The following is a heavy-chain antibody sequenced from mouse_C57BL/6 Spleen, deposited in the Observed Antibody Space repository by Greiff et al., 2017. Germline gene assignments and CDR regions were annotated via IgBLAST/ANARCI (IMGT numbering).Heavy chain of an antibody. V-gene: IGHV14-2*01. CDR2: IDPEDGET. CDR1: GFNIKDYY. D-gene: IGHD3-2*02. J-gene: IGHJ2*01. CDR3: AREDQATDY. Sequence: EVQLQQSGAELVKPGASVKLSCTASGFNIKDYYMHWVKQRTEQGLEWIGRIDPEDGETKYAPTFKGKATITAETSSNTAYRRISSLTSEDTSVYYCAREDQATDYWGQGTTLTVSS.